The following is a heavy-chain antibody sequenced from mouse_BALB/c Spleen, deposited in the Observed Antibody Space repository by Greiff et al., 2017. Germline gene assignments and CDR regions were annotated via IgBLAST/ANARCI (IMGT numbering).Heavy chain of an antibody. V-gene: IGHV5-17*02. J-gene: IGHJ3*01. CDR2: ISSGSSTI. CDR3: ARSGDDDTWIAY. CDR1: GFTFSSFG. Sequence: EVMLVESGGGLVQPGGSRKLSCAASGFTFSSFGMHWVRQAPEKGLEWVAYISSGSSTIYYADTVKGRFTITIDNPKNTLFLQMTSLRSEDTAMYYCARSGDDDTWIAYWGQGTLVTVSA. D-gene: IGHD2-4*01.